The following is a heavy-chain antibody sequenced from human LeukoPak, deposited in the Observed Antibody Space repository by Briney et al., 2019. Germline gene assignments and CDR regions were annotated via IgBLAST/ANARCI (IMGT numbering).Heavy chain of an antibody. J-gene: IGHJ5*02. V-gene: IGHV4-59*01. Sequence: ETPALTCTVSGGSISGYYWSWIPQPPGKGLEWIGYSYYSGSTNYNPSLKSRVTISVDTSKNQFSLKLSSVTAADTAVYYCARGCSAGTPHNWFDPWGQEPVDTVSS. D-gene: IGHD6-13*01. CDR2: SYYSGST. CDR1: GGSISGYY. CDR3: ARGCSAGTPHNWFDP.